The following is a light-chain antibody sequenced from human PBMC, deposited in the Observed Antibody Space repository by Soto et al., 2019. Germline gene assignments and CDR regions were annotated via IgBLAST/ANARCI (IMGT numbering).Light chain of an antibody. CDR2: VAS. CDR3: QQSSSNPQT. CDR1: QSISNY. J-gene: IGKJ4*01. Sequence: DIQMTQSPSSLSASVGDRVAITCRASQSISNYLSWYQQTQGKAPKILINVASTLQSGVPSRFSGSGSGTDFTLAISSLQPEDFETYYCQQSSSNPQTFGGGTKVDIK. V-gene: IGKV1-39*01.